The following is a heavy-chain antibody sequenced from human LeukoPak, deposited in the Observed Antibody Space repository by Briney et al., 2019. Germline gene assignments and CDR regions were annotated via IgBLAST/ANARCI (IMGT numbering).Heavy chain of an antibody. D-gene: IGHD1-26*01. J-gene: IGHJ5*02. Sequence: ASVKVSCKASGGTFSSYAISWVRQAPGQGLEWMGGIIPIFGTANYAQKFQGRVTITADESTSTAYMELSSLRSEDTAVYCCATPDSGSYYGSLWFDPWGQGTLVTVSS. CDR1: GGTFSSYA. V-gene: IGHV1-69*13. CDR2: IIPIFGTA. CDR3: ATPDSGSYYGSLWFDP.